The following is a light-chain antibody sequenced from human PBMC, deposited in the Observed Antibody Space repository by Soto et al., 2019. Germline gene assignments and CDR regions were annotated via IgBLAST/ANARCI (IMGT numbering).Light chain of an antibody. Sequence: EIVLTQSPGTLSLSPGERATLSCRASQSINDKCLAWYRQTPGQAPRLLIYGASVRGTGIPDRFSGSGSGIDFTLTISRLEPEDFAVYYCQQYGTSTGTFGQGTKVEIK. J-gene: IGKJ1*01. CDR3: QQYGTSTGT. CDR2: GAS. V-gene: IGKV3-20*01. CDR1: QSINDKC.